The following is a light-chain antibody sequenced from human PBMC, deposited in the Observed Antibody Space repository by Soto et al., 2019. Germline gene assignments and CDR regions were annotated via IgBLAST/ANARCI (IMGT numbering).Light chain of an antibody. J-gene: IGKJ4*01. CDR2: KAS. V-gene: IGKV1-17*01. CDR1: QGISNY. CDR3: LQHNTYPLT. Sequence: DIQMTQSPSSLSASVGDRVTITCRASQGISNYLDWYQQKPGKAPKLLIYKASTLKSGVPSRFSGSGSGTEFTLTISSLQPDDFATYYCLQHNTYPLTFGGGTKVDIK.